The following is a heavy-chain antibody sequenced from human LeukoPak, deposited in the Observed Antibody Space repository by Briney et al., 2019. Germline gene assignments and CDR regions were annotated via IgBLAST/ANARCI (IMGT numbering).Heavy chain of an antibody. CDR1: GGSFSDYF. Sequence: PSETLSLTCTVHGGSFSDYFWSWIRQPPGKGLEWIGEINHSGSTNYNPSLKSRVTISVDTSKNQFSLKLSSVTAADTAVYYCAGSDYYYYMDVWGKGTTVTVSS. V-gene: IGHV4-34*01. CDR3: AGSDYYYYMDV. J-gene: IGHJ6*03. CDR2: INHSGST.